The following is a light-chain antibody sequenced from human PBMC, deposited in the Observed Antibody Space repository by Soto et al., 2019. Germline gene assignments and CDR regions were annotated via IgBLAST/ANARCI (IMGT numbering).Light chain of an antibody. CDR3: LLSYRDCQI. V-gene: IGLV7-46*01. Sequence: QAVVTQEPSLTVSPGGTVTVTCGSSTGAVTSGHYPFWFQQKPGQAPQTLIYDTSNKHSWTPARFSGSLLGGKAALTLSGAQPEDEAEYYCLLSYRDCQIFGGGTKLTVL. CDR2: DTS. J-gene: IGLJ2*01. CDR1: TGAVTSGHY.